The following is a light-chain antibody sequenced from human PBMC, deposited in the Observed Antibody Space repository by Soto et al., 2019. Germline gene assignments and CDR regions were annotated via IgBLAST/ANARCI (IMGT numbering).Light chain of an antibody. J-gene: IGLJ1*01. V-gene: IGLV2-23*01. CDR3: CSSAGSSTPYV. Sequence: QSALTQPASVSGSPGQSITISCTGTSSDVGSYNHVSWYQQHPGKAPKLMIYEGSKRPSGVSNRFSGSKSGNTASLTISGLQAEYEADYYCCSSAGSSTPYVFGKGTKLTVL. CDR2: EGS. CDR1: SSDVGSYNH.